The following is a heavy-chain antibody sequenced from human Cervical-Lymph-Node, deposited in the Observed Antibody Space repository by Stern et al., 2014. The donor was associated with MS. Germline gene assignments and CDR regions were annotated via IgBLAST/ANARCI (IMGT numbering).Heavy chain of an antibody. Sequence: QLVESGPGLVKPSETLSLTCTVSGGSISSSTYYWAWIRQPPGKGLEWIGNIYYSGFTYYNPSLKRRVTISVDMSKNQFSLKLSSVTAADTAIYYCARHDSVPRPSQLYSARDRGPGYFDYWGQGTLVTVSS. CDR3: ARHDSVPRPSQLYSARDRGPGYFDY. V-gene: IGHV4-39*01. CDR1: GGSISSSTYY. J-gene: IGHJ4*02. CDR2: IYYSGFT. D-gene: IGHD1-26*01.